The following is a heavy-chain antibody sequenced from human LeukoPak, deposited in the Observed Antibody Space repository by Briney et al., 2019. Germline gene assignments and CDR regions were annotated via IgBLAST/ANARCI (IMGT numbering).Heavy chain of an antibody. D-gene: IGHD2-15*01. CDR3: ARAGAVVDNWFDP. J-gene: IGHJ5*02. V-gene: IGHV1-2*02. CDR1: GYTFTGYY. CDR2: INPNSGGT. Sequence: ASVKVSCKASGYTFTGYYMHWVRQAPGQGLEWMGWINPNSGGTNYAQKFQGRVTMTRDTSISTAYMELSRLRSDDTAVYYCARAGAVVDNWFDPWGQGTLVTVAS.